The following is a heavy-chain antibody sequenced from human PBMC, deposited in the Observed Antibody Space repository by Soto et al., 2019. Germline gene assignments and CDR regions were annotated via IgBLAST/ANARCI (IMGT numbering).Heavy chain of an antibody. J-gene: IGHJ4*02. CDR1: GFTFNTYA. CDR3: AKELVNSGWTYFDY. CDR2: ISDSGGRT. Sequence: SCAASGFTFNTYAMSWVRQAPGKGLEWVSAISDSGGRTYYVDSVKGRFTISRDNSKNTLYLQMNSLRAEDTAVYFCAKELVNSGWTYFDYWGQGTLVTVSS. D-gene: IGHD6-19*01. V-gene: IGHV3-23*01.